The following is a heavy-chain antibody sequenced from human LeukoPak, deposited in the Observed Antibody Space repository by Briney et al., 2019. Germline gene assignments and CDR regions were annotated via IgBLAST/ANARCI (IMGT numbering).Heavy chain of an antibody. CDR3: ARENWYLDF. Sequence: GGSLRLSCAASGFTFSSYWMHWVRQAPGEGLVWVSRINPDGSITDYADSVKGRFTISRDNAKNMLYLQMNSLRAEDTAVYYCARENWYLDFWGQGTLVTVSS. CDR2: INPDGSIT. J-gene: IGHJ4*02. V-gene: IGHV3-74*01. D-gene: IGHD1-1*01. CDR1: GFTFSSYW.